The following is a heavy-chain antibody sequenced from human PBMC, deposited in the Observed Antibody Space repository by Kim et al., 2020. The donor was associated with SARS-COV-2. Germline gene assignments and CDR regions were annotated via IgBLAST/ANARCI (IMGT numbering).Heavy chain of an antibody. CDR2: ISRDGGEI. CDR1: GFTFDGYA. D-gene: IGHD6-19*01. Sequence: GGSLRLSCAASGFTFDGYAIHWVRQVPEKGLEWVALISRDGGEIKYADSVKGRFTISRDNSKKSVYLQMNSLRSEDTALYYCVRGQQWLIKNWGQGTQVTVYS. V-gene: IGHV3-43*02. J-gene: IGHJ4*02. CDR3: VRGQQWLIKN.